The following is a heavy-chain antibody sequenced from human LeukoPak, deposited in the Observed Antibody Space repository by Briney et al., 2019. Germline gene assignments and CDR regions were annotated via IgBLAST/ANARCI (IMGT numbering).Heavy chain of an antibody. CDR1: GYTFTYYY. CDR2: INPSGGST. D-gene: IGHD6-19*01. CDR3: ARTPQGAVAGLIFDY. J-gene: IGHJ4*02. V-gene: IGHV1-46*01. Sequence: ASVKVSCKASGYTFTYYYIHWVRQAPGQGLEWMGIINPSGGSTSYAHKFQGRVTLNRDMSTSTVYMELSRLRSEDTAVYYCARTPQGAVAGLIFDYWGQGTLVTVSS.